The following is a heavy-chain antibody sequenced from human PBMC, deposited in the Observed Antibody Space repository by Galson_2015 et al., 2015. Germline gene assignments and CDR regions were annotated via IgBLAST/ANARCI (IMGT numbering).Heavy chain of an antibody. CDR3: ARDIGVGDYSNDY. J-gene: IGHJ4*02. CDR1: GGTFSSYA. V-gene: IGHV1-69*13. Sequence: SVKVSCKASGGTFSSYAISWVRQAPGQGLEWMGGIIPTFGTANYAQKFQGRVTITADESTSTAYMELSSLRSEDTAVYYCARDIGVGDYSNDYWGQGTLVTVSS. D-gene: IGHD4-11*01. CDR2: IIPTFGTA.